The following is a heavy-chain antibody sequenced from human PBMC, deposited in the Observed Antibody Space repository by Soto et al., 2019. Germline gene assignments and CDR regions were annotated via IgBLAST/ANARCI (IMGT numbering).Heavy chain of an antibody. V-gene: IGHV1-69*13. D-gene: IGHD6-6*01. CDR3: ARDRWYSSSSAYYYYGMDV. CDR2: IIPIFGTA. J-gene: IGHJ6*02. CDR1: GGTFSSYA. Sequence: SVKVSCKASGGTFSSYAISWVRQAPGQGLEWMGGIIPIFGTANYAQKFQGRVTITADESTSAAYMELSSLRSEDTAVYYCARDRWYSSSSAYYYYGMDVWGQGTTVTVSS.